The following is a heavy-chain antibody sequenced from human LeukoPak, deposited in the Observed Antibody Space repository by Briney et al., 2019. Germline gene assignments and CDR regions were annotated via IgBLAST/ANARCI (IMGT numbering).Heavy chain of an antibody. CDR1: GYTFTDYY. V-gene: IGHV1-2*02. CDR3: ARDNFWSGYQDF. Sequence: ASVKVSCKASGYTFTDYYVHWVRQAPGQGLEWMGWINSNNGGTKYAQKFQGRVTMTRDTSISTAYMELSRLISDDTAVYYCARDNFWSGYQDFWGQGTLVTVSS. D-gene: IGHD3-3*01. J-gene: IGHJ4*02. CDR2: INSNNGGT.